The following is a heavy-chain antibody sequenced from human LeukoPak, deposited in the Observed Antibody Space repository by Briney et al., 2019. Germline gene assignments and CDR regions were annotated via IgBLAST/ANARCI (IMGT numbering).Heavy chain of an antibody. CDR1: GYTFTSYD. V-gene: IGHV1-8*01. Sequence: ASVKVSCKASGYTFTSYDINWVRQATGQGLEWMGWMNPNSGNTGYAQKFQGRVTMTRNTSISTAYMELSSLRSEDTAVYYCARGVRCTNGVCYHNWFDPWGQGTLVTVPS. CDR3: ARGVRCTNGVCYHNWFDP. D-gene: IGHD2-8*01. CDR2: MNPNSGNT. J-gene: IGHJ5*02.